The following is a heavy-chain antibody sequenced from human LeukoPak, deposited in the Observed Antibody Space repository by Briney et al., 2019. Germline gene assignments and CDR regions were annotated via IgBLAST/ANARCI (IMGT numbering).Heavy chain of an antibody. D-gene: IGHD2-2*01. J-gene: IGHJ4*02. CDR1: GFTFSSYA. Sequence: GGSLRLSCAASGFTFSSYAMSWVRQAPGKGVEWVSAISGSGGSTYYADSVKGRFTISRDNSKNTLYLQMNSLRAEDTAVYYCAKDLGYCSSNSCLTHDYWGQGTLVTVSS. V-gene: IGHV3-23*01. CDR2: ISGSGGST. CDR3: AKDLGYCSSNSCLTHDY.